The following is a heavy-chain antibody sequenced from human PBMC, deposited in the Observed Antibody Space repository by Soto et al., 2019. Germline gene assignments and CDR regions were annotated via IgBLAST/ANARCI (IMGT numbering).Heavy chain of an antibody. CDR1: GFMFSSYS. J-gene: IGHJ3*01. Sequence: GGSLRLSCAASGFMFSSYSMNWVRQAPGKGLEWFSYISSSSSLIYYADSVKGRFTISRDNAKNSLYLQVNSLRAEDTAVYYCARGLERSVSFPPETFDVWGQGTMVT. D-gene: IGHD1-1*01. V-gene: IGHV3-48*01. CDR3: ARGLERSVSFPPETFDV. CDR2: ISSSSSLI.